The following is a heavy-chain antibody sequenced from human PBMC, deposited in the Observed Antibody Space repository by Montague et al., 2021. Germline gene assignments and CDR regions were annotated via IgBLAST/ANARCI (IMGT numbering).Heavy chain of an antibody. D-gene: IGHD6-13*01. Sequence: SETLSLTCTVSGASITSNIYYWGWTRQSPGKGLEWIGSLYYSGDSFYQPSLKSRITMAVDTSKNQFSLKLSSVTAADTAIYYCARVFSSWYVGWCDPWGQGTLVTVSS. CDR1: GASITSNIYY. CDR2: LYYSGDS. V-gene: IGHV4-39*07. J-gene: IGHJ5*02. CDR3: ARVFSSWYVGWCDP.